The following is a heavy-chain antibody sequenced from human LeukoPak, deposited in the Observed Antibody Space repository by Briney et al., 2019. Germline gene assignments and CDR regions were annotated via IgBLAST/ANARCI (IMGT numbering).Heavy chain of an antibody. CDR2: IYYSGST. CDR3: ARAKGRYCSGGSCYSGYYYYGMDV. D-gene: IGHD2-15*01. CDR1: GGSISSYY. V-gene: IGHV4-59*01. J-gene: IGHJ6*02. Sequence: SETLSLTCTVSGGSISSYYWSWIRQPPGKGLEWIGYIYYSGSTNHNPSLKSRVTISVDTSKNQFSLKLSSVTAADTAVYYCARAKGRYCSGGSCYSGYYYYGMDVWGQGTTVTVSS.